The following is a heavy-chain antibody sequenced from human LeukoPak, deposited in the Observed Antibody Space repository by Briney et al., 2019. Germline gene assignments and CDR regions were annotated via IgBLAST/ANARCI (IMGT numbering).Heavy chain of an antibody. CDR1: GGSISSYY. J-gene: IGHJ6*03. Sequence: PSETLSLTCTVSGGSISSYYWSWIRQPAGKGLEWIGRIYTSGSTNYNPSLKTRVTISVDTSKNHFSRKMSSVTAADTAVYYCASVTSASIAARLRSGYYYYMDVWGKGTTVTVSS. V-gene: IGHV4-4*07. D-gene: IGHD6-6*01. CDR3: ASVTSASIAARLRSGYYYYMDV. CDR2: IYTSGST.